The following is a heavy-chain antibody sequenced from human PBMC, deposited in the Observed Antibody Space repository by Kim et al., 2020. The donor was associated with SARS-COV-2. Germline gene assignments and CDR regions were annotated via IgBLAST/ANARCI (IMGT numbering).Heavy chain of an antibody. V-gene: IGHV3-49*03. CDR1: GLTFGDYA. J-gene: IGHJ4*02. CDR3: TSGPYYYDSAAYYRDY. Sequence: GGSLRLSCTTSGLTFGDYAMSWFRQAPGKGLEWVAFIRSKRYGETTEYAASVKGRFTISRDDSKRIAYLQMNGLKTEDTAVYYCTSGPYYYDSAAYYRDYWGQGTLVTVSS. CDR2: IRSKRYGETT. D-gene: IGHD3-22*01.